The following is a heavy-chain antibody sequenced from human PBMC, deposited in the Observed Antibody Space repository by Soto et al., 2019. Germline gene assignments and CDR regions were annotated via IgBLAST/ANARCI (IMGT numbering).Heavy chain of an antibody. CDR2: ISNDGDYK. V-gene: IGHV3-30*03. J-gene: IGHJ4*02. CDR1: EFTFSSHL. Sequence: VQLVESGGGVVQPGRSLRLSCVASEFTFSSHLMHWVRQAPGKGLEWVAFISNDGDYKNYADSVKGRFTISRDNSKDTVYLEIHSLRPEDTALYHCARDEAFSVPYYLDYWGQGTRVIVS. D-gene: IGHD1-26*01. CDR3: ARDEAFSVPYYLDY.